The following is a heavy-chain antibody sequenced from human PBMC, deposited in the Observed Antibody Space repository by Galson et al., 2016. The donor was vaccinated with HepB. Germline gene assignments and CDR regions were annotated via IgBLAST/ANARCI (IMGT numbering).Heavy chain of an antibody. CDR2: ISATGIRT. Sequence: SLRLSCAASGLTFSRYAMSWVRQAPGKGLEWVSAISATGIRTDYADSVKGRFTVSRDKSTHTVYLQMNSLRDEDTAVYYCATPSPHFAYWGQGTLVTVSS. V-gene: IGHV3-23*01. CDR3: ATPSPHFAY. J-gene: IGHJ4*02. CDR1: GLTFSRYA.